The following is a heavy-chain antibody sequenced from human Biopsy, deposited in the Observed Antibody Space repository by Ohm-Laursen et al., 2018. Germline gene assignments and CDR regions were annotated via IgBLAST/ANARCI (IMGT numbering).Heavy chain of an antibody. CDR2: ISYTGYT. D-gene: IGHD4-23*01. J-gene: IGHJ4*02. CDR1: GGSFTGHY. Sequence: TLSLTCTVSGGSFTGHYWSWIRQPPGKGLEWIGHISYTGYTSYNASLKSRVTISVDTSRNHFSLRLTSLAAADTAVYYCARGSNDFGGLYFPRWGQGTLLTVSS. V-gene: IGHV4-59*11. CDR3: ARGSNDFGGLYFPR.